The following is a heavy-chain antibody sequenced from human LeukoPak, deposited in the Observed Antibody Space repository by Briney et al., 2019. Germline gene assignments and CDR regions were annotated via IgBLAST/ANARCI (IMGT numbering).Heavy chain of an antibody. CDR1: GFTFSSYW. Sequence: GGSLRLSCAASGFTFSSYWMHWVRQAPGKGLVWVSRINSDGSSTSYADSVKGRFTISRVNAKNTLYLQMNSLRAEDTAVYYCARGPIVGVVTWFDPWGQGTLVTVSS. J-gene: IGHJ5*02. D-gene: IGHD3-3*02. V-gene: IGHV3-74*01. CDR3: ARGPIVGVVTWFDP. CDR2: INSDGSST.